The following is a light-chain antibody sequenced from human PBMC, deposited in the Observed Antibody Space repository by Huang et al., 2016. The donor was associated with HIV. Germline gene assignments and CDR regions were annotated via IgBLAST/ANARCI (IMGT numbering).Light chain of an antibody. CDR1: QSVSSY. V-gene: IGKV3-11*01. Sequence: EIVLTQSPATLSLSPGERATLSCRASQSVSSYLAWYQQKPGQAPRLLIYDASKRASGIPARFSCSGSGTDFTITISSLEPEDFAVYFCQQRNSWPPIFTFGPGTKVDIK. CDR2: DAS. CDR3: QQRNSWPPIFT. J-gene: IGKJ3*01.